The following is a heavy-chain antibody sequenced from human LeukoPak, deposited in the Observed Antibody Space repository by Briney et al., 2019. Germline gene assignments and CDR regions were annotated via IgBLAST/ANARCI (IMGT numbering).Heavy chain of an antibody. CDR3: ARDGRRSGYRRGFDY. V-gene: IGHV4-30-2*01. Sequence: SQTLSLTCAVSGGSISSGGYSWSWIRQPPGKGLEWIGYIYHSGSTYYNPSLKSRVTISVDRSKNQFSLKLSSVTAADTAVYYCARDGRRSGYRRGFDYWGQGTLVTVSS. J-gene: IGHJ4*02. D-gene: IGHD3-3*01. CDR1: GGSISSGGYS. CDR2: IYHSGST.